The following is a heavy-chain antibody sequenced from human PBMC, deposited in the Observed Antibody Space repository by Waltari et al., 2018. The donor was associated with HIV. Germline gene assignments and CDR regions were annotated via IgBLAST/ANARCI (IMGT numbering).Heavy chain of an antibody. D-gene: IGHD4-17*01. CDR2: INPNRGGT. J-gene: IGHJ4*02. CDR3: ARVRARGLGTTVTTELGY. Sequence: QVQLVQSGAEVKKPGASVKVSCKASGYTFTGYYMHWVRQAPGQGLEWMGRINPNRGGTNYAQKFQGRVTMTRDTSISTAYMELSRLRSDDTAVYYCARVRARGLGTTVTTELGYWGQGTLVTVSS. V-gene: IGHV1-2*06. CDR1: GYTFTGYY.